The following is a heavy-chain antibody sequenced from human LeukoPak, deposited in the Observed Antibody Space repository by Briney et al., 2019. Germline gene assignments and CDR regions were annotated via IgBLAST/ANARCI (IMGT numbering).Heavy chain of an antibody. V-gene: IGHV4-61*02. J-gene: IGHJ2*01. Sequence: SETLSLTCTVSGGSISSGSYYWSWIRQPAGKGLEWIGRIYTSGSTNYNPSLKSRVTISVDTSKNQFSLKLSSVTAADTAVYYCARDGYFDLWGRGTLVTVSS. CDR1: GGSISSGSYY. CDR3: ARDGYFDL. CDR2: IYTSGST.